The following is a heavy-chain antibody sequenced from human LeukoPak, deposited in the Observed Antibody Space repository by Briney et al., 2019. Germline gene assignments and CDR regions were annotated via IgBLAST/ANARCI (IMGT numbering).Heavy chain of an antibody. CDR2: INHSGST. CDR3: VRATFYYDGSGYRTFDY. V-gene: IGHV4-34*01. J-gene: IGHJ4*02. D-gene: IGHD3-22*01. CDR1: GGSFSGYY. Sequence: SETLSLTCAVYGGSFSGYYWSWIRQPPGKGLEWIGEINHSGSTNYNPSLKSRVTISVDTSKNQFSLKLSSVTAADTAVYYCVRATFYYDGSGYRTFDYWGQGTLVTVSS.